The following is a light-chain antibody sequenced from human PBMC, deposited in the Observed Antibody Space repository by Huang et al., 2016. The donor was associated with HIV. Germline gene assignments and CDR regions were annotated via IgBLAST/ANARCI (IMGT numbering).Light chain of an antibody. CDR1: QNVTDS. J-gene: IGKJ4*01. V-gene: IGKV3-11*01. CDR3: QERIHWPRLT. CDR2: HAA. Sequence: EIVLTQSPATLSLSPGERATLSCRASQNVTDSLAWFRQKPGQAPSLLIYHAANRATGTPAGCIGSGCWTEFTLTISSLEPEDFAVYYCQERIHWPRLTFGGGTKVEIK.